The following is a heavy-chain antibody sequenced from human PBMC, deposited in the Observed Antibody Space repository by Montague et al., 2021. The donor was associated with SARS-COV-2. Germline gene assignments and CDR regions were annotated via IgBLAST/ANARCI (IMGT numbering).Heavy chain of an antibody. J-gene: IGHJ6*02. CDR1: GFTFSSYA. D-gene: IGHD3-3*01. CDR2: IYSGGSST. V-gene: IGHV3-23*03. CDR3: AKDLEEFITIFGVVTKSPLGMDV. Sequence: FPRLSCAASGFTFSSYAMSWVRQAPGKGLEWVSVIYSGGSSTYYADSVKGRFTISRDNSKNTLYLQMNSLRAEDTAVYYCAKDLEEFITIFGVVTKSPLGMDVWGQGTTVTVSS.